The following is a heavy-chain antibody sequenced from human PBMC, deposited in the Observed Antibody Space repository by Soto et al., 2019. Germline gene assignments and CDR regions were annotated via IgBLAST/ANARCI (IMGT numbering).Heavy chain of an antibody. CDR2: INHRGST. D-gene: IGHD6-13*01. J-gene: IGHJ4*02. CDR1: GGSFSSYY. Sequence: SETLSLTCAVYGGSFSSYYWSWIRQPPGKGLEWIGEINHRGSTKYNPSLKSRVTISVDTSTNQFSLKLSSVTAADTAVYYCARGSDPHRQPPFDSWGQGTLVTVSS. CDR3: ARGSDPHRQPPFDS. V-gene: IGHV4-34*01.